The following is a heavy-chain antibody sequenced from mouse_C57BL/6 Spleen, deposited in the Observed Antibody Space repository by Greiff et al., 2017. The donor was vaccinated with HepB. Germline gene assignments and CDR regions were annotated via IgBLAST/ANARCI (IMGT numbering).Heavy chain of an antibody. V-gene: IGHV1-81*01. CDR1: GYTFTSYG. CDR3: ASPHYYGSRDYAMDY. CDR2: IYPRSGNT. J-gene: IGHJ4*01. Sequence: VQRVESGAELARPGASVKLSCKASGYTFTSYGISWVKQRTGQGLEWIGEIYPRSGNTYYNEKFKGKATLTADKSSSTAYMELRSLTSEDSAVYFCASPHYYGSRDYAMDYWGQGTSVTVSS. D-gene: IGHD1-1*01.